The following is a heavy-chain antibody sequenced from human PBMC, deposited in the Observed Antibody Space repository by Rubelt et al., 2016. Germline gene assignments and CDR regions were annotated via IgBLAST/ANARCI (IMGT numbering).Heavy chain of an antibody. CDR3: ARRDGYNWDDAFDI. V-gene: IGHV1-69*04. CDR2: IIPILGIA. D-gene: IGHD5-24*01. Sequence: QVQLVQSGAEVKKPGSSVKVSCKASGGTFSSYAISWVRQAPGQGLEWMGRIIPILGIANYAQKFQGRVTITADKSTSTAYMERSSLRSDDTAVYYCARRDGYNWDDAFDIWGQGTLVTVSS. CDR1: GGTFSSYA. J-gene: IGHJ3*02.